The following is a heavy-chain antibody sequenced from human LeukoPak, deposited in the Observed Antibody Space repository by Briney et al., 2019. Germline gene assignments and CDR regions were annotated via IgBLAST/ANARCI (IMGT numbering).Heavy chain of an antibody. J-gene: IGHJ4*02. V-gene: IGHV3-53*01. CDR2: IYDSDST. Sequence: GGSLRLSCVASGFSVRTNYMNWVRQAPGKRPEWVAIIYDSDSTYYTDSVKGRFTISRDSSKNTVYLQMNSLRIEDTALYYCARSRAFDLWGPGTLVTVSS. CDR1: GFSVRTNY. CDR3: ARSRAFDL.